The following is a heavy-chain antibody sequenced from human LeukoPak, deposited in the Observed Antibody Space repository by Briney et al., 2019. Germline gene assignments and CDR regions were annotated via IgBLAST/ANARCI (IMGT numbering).Heavy chain of an antibody. J-gene: IGHJ2*01. V-gene: IGHV4-61*02. D-gene: IGHD4-11*01. CDR3: AGTTLHYWYFDL. Sequence: SQTLPLTCTVSGGSISSGSYYWSWIRQPAGKGLEWIGRIYTSGSTNYNPSLKSRVTISVDTSKNQFSLKLSSVTAADTAVYYCAGTTLHYWYFDLWGRGTLVTVSS. CDR2: IYTSGST. CDR1: GGSISSGSYY.